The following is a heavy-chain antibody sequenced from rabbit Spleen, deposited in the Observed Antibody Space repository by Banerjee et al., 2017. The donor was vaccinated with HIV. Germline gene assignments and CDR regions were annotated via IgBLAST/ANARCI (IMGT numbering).Heavy chain of an antibody. CDR1: GFSFSSRYY. Sequence: QSLEESGGDLVKPGASLTLTCTASGFSFSSRYYMCWVRQAPGKGLEWIACIYTDNSGDTYAASWARGRFTISSHNAQNTLFLQLNSLTAADTATYFCVREVAAKFSLWGQGTLVTVS. D-gene: IGHD4-1*01. CDR2: IYTDNSGDT. V-gene: IGHV1S40*01. CDR3: VREVAAKFSL. J-gene: IGHJ4*01.